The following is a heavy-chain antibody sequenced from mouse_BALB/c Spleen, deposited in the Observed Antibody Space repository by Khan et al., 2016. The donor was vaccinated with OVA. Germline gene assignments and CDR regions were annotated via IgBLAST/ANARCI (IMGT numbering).Heavy chain of an antibody. V-gene: IGHV3-2*02. D-gene: IGHD2-3*01. Sequence: VQLKQSGPGLVKPSQSLSLTCTVTGYSITSDYAWNWIRQFPGNKLEWMGYISSSGSTNYNPALKSRISITRHTSKNQFFLQLNSVTTEDTATYYCARDGSRYNYAMDYWGQGTSVTVSS. J-gene: IGHJ4*01. CDR2: ISSSGST. CDR3: ARDGSRYNYAMDY. CDR1: GYSITSDYA.